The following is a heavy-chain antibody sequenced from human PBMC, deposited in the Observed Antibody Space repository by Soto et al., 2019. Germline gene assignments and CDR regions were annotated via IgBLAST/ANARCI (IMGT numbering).Heavy chain of an antibody. CDR2: ISSSSSYT. J-gene: IGHJ5*02. CDR1: GFTFSDYY. Sequence: PGGSLRLSCAASGFTFSDYYMSWIRQAPGKGLEWVSYISSSSSYTNYADSVKGRFTISRDNAKNSLYLQMNSLRAEDTAVYYCERDLGRPIPSNWFDPWGQGTLVTVSS. V-gene: IGHV3-11*06. D-gene: IGHD7-27*01. CDR3: ERDLGRPIPSNWFDP.